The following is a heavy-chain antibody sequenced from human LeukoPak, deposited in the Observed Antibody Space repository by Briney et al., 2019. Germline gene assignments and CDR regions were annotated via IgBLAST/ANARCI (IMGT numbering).Heavy chain of an antibody. Sequence: GGSLRLSCAASGFTVSSNYMSWVRQAPGKGLEWVSTISGSGGSTYYADSVKGQFTISRDNSKNTLYLQMNSLRVEDTAVYYCAKGGSSWSRFDYWGQGTLVTVSS. V-gene: IGHV3-23*01. CDR2: ISGSGGST. CDR3: AKGGSSWSRFDY. D-gene: IGHD6-13*01. CDR1: GFTVSSNY. J-gene: IGHJ4*02.